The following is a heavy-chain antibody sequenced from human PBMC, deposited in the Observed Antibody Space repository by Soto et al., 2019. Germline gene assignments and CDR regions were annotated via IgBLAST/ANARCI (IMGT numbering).Heavy chain of an antibody. D-gene: IGHD1-7*01. Sequence: SETLSLTCTVSGGSISSYYWSWIRQPPGKGLEWIGYIYYSGSTNYNPSLKSRVTISVDTSKNQFSLKLSSVTAADTAVYYCASQLELSRPFDYWGQGNMVTVSS. CDR3: ASQLELSRPFDY. J-gene: IGHJ4*02. V-gene: IGHV4-59*01. CDR2: IYYSGST. CDR1: GGSISSYY.